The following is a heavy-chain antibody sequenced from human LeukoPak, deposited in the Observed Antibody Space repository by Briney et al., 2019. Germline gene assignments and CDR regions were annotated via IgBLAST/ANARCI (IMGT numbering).Heavy chain of an antibody. D-gene: IGHD2-15*01. V-gene: IGHV1-18*01. J-gene: IGHJ6*02. CDR2: ISAYNGNT. Sequence: ASVKFSCKASGYTFTSYGISWVRQAPGQGLEWMGWISAYNGNTKYAQKPQGRVTMTTDTSTSTAYMELRSLRSDDTAVYYCARGDYCSGGSCRDEDYYGMDVWGQGTTVTVSS. CDR3: ARGDYCSGGSCRDEDYYGMDV. CDR1: GYTFTSYG.